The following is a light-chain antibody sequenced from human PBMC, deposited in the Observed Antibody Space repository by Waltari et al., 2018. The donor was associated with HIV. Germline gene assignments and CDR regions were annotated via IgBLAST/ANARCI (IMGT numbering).Light chain of an antibody. CDR1: QRFSSN. V-gene: IGKV3-15*01. J-gene: IGKJ1*01. CDR3: QQYNNWPRT. Sequence: TVMTQSPATLSVSPGERVTLSCRASQRFSSNLAWYQQKRDQAPRLLIYGASTRATGLPARCSGSGSGTEFTLTISSLQSEDFAVYYCQQYNNWPRTFGQGTKVEI. CDR2: GAS.